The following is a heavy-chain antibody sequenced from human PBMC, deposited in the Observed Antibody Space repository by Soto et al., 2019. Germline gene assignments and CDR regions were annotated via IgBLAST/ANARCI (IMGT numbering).Heavy chain of an antibody. J-gene: IGHJ4*02. CDR3: ARSIVVVTALDY. Sequence: GGSLRLSCAASGFTFSSYAMSWVRQAPGKGLEWVSAISGSGVSTYYADSVKGRFTISRHNSKNTLYLQMSSLRSEDTAVYYCARSIVVVTALDYWGQGTLVTVSS. CDR1: GFTFSSYA. V-gene: IGHV3-23*01. CDR2: ISGSGVST. D-gene: IGHD2-21*02.